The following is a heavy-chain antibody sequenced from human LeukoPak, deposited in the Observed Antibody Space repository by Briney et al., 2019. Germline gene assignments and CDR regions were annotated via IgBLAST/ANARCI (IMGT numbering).Heavy chain of an antibody. D-gene: IGHD6-19*01. CDR3: AKDVSRSIAVTLGY. CDR1: GFTFSSYA. Sequence: GGSLRLSCAASGFTFSSYAMSWVRQAPGKGLEWVSAISGSGGSTYYADSVKGRSTISRDNSKNTLYLQMNSLRAEDTAVYYCAKDVSRSIAVTLGYWGQGTLVTVSS. CDR2: ISGSGGST. J-gene: IGHJ4*02. V-gene: IGHV3-23*01.